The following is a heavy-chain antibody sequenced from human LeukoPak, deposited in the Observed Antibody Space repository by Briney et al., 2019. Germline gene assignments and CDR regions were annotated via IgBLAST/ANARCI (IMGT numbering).Heavy chain of an antibody. D-gene: IGHD6-19*01. CDR2: ISGSGSST. J-gene: IGHJ4*02. Sequence: GGSLRLSCAASGVTLSSYAMSWVRQAPGKGLEWGSPISGSGSSTYYADSVKGRFTISRDNSKNTLYLQMNSLRAEDTAVYYCAKGVAVASPYYFDYWGQGTLVTVSS. V-gene: IGHV3-23*01. CDR1: GVTLSSYA. CDR3: AKGVAVASPYYFDY.